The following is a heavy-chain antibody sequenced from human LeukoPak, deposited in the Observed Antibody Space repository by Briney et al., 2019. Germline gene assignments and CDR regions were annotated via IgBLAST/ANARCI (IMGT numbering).Heavy chain of an antibody. V-gene: IGHV3-21*01. CDR1: GFTFSSYS. J-gene: IGHJ4*02. Sequence: PGGSLRLSCAASGFTFSSYSMNWVRQAPGKGLEWVSSISSSSSNIYYADSVKGRFTISRDNANNSLYLQMNSLRAEDTAVYYCALLGGYGDPSDYWGQGTLVTVSS. D-gene: IGHD4-17*01. CDR2: ISSSSSNI. CDR3: ALLGGYGDPSDY.